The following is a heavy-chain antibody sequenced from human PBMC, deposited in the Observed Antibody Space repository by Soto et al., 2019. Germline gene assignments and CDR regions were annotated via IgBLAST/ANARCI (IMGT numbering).Heavy chain of an antibody. Sequence: SETLSLTCTVSGGSISSGDYYWSWIRQPPGKGLEWIGYIYYSGSTYYNPSLKSRVTISVDTSKNQFSLKLSSVTAADTAGYYFARVVCGGGSCYGVDWFAPGGQGPLFTVSS. CDR3: ARVVCGGGSCYGVDWFAP. CDR2: IYYSGST. D-gene: IGHD2-15*01. J-gene: IGHJ5*02. CDR1: GGSISSGDYY. V-gene: IGHV4-30-4*01.